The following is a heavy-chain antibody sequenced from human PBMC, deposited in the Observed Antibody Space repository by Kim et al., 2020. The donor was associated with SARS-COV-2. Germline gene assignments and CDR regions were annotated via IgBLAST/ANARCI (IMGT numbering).Heavy chain of an antibody. D-gene: IGHD3-3*01. V-gene: IGHV3-21*01. CDR3: ARVPRIKIFGVVRDYYYYYYMDV. Sequence: GGSLRLSCAASGFTFSSYSMNWVRQAPGKGLEWVSSISSSSSYIYYADSVKGRFTISRDKAKNSLNLQMNSLRAEDTAVYYCARVPRIKIFGVVRDYYYYYYMDVWGKGTTVTVSS. J-gene: IGHJ6*03. CDR2: ISSSSSYI. CDR1: GFTFSSYS.